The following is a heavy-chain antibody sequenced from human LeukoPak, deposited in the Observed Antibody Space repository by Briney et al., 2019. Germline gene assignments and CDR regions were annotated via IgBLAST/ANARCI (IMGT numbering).Heavy chain of an antibody. CDR1: GFTFSSYA. V-gene: IGHV3-23*01. D-gene: IGHD3-10*01. J-gene: IGHJ5*02. Sequence: GGSLRLSCAASGFTFSSYAMSWARQAPGKGLEWVSAISGSGGSTYYADSVKGRFTISRDNSKNTLYLQMNSLRAEDTAVYYCAKTRRTTMVRGAKGWFDPWGQGTLVTVSS. CDR3: AKTRRTTMVRGAKGWFDP. CDR2: ISGSGGST.